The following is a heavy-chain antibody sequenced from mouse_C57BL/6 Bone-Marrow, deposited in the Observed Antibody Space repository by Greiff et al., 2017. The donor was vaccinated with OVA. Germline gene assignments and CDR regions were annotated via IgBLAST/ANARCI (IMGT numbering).Heavy chain of an antibody. CDR2: IWRGGST. D-gene: IGHD4-1*01. CDR3: AKDWDFYWYFDV. CDR1: GFSLTSYG. J-gene: IGHJ1*03. V-gene: IGHV2-5*01. Sequence: VQLQQSGPGLVQPSQSLSITCTVSGFSLTSYGVHWVRQSPGQGLEWLGVIWRGGSTDYNAAFMSKLGIPKDNSNGQVFFKMNSLQADDAAIDYCAKDWDFYWYFDVWGTGTTVTVSS.